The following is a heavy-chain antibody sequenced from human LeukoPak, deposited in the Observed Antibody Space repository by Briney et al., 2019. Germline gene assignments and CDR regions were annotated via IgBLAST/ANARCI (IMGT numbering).Heavy chain of an antibody. CDR1: GFTFCSYG. CDR2: ISYDGSNK. D-gene: IGHD3-10*01. Sequence: GRSLRLSCAASGFTFCSYGMHWVRQAPGKGLEWVAVISYDGSNKYYADSVKGRFTISRDNSKNTLYLQMNSLRAEDTAVYYCAKGTGSYDRYYYYGMDVWGKGTTVTVSS. V-gene: IGHV3-30*18. J-gene: IGHJ6*04. CDR3: AKGTGSYDRYYYYGMDV.